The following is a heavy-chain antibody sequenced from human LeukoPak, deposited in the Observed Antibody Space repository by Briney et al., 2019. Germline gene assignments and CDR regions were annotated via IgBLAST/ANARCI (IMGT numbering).Heavy chain of an antibody. J-gene: IGHJ4*02. V-gene: IGHV3-74*01. CDR3: ARYSSSWHANDY. CDR1: GFAFSTYW. Sequence: PGGSLRLSCAAYGFAFSTYWMDWVRQAPGKGLVWVSRISSDGGSVSYADSVRGRFTISRDNAKNTMYLQMYGLRAGDTAVYFCARYSSSWHANDYWGQGTLVTVSS. D-gene: IGHD6-13*01. CDR2: ISSDGGSV.